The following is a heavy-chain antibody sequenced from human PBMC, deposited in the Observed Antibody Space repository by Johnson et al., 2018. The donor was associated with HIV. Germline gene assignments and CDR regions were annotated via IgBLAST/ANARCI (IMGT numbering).Heavy chain of an antibody. Sequence: HVQLVESGGGLVQPGGSLRLSCAASGFTFSNYPMHWVRQAPGTGLEWVAVISYDGSNKYYADSVTGRFTVSRDNSKNTLYLQMKSLRPEDTAVYYCAKESKWESRTPHAFDMWGQGTMVTVSS. J-gene: IGHJ3*02. CDR3: AKESKWESRTPHAFDM. V-gene: IGHV3-30*04. CDR2: ISYDGSNK. CDR1: GFTFSNYP. D-gene: IGHD1-26*01.